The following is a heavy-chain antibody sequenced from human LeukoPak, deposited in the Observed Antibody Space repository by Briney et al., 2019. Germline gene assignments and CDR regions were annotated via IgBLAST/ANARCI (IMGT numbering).Heavy chain of an antibody. CDR1: GFTFSSYA. Sequence: GGSLRLSCAASGFTFSSYAMHWVRQAPGKGLEYVSAISSNGGSTSYANSVKGRFTISRDNSKNTLYLQMGSLRAEDMAVYYCARGGPCGGDCYYYNGMDVWGQGTTVTVSS. V-gene: IGHV3-64*01. CDR2: ISSNGGST. D-gene: IGHD2-21*02. CDR3: ARGGPCGGDCYYYNGMDV. J-gene: IGHJ6*02.